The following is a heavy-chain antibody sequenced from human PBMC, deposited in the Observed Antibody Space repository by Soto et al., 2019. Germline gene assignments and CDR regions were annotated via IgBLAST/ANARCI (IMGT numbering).Heavy chain of an antibody. Sequence: EEHLVESGGGLVQPGGSLRVSCVASGFTFNNYWLHWVRQAPGKGLVWVSQMSPDGTTSHYVDSVEGRFTISRDNAKNTVYLQMDSVRAEDTAVYYCARGGMTYYTIELWGQGTLVTVSS. V-gene: IGHV3-74*01. D-gene: IGHD3-3*01. CDR3: ARGGMTYYTIEL. J-gene: IGHJ4*02. CDR2: MSPDGTTS. CDR1: GFTFNNYW.